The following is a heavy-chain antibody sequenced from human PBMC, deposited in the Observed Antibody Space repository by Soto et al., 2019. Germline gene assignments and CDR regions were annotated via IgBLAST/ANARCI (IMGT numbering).Heavy chain of an antibody. V-gene: IGHV1-46*01. CDR2: INPSGGST. J-gene: IGHJ6*02. CDR1: GYTFTSYY. Sequence: GASVKVSCKASGYTFTSYYMHWVRQAPGQGLEWMGIINPSGGSTSYAQKFQGRVTMTRDTSASTVYMELSSLRSEDTAVYYCARLPAAGPYYYYGMDVWGQGTTVTVSS. CDR3: ARLPAAGPYYYYGMDV. D-gene: IGHD6-13*01.